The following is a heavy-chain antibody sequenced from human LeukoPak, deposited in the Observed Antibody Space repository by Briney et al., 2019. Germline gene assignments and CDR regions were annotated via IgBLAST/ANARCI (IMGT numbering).Heavy chain of an antibody. Sequence: SETLSLTCTVSGGSISSSSYYWGWIRQPPGKGLEWIGSIYYSGSTYYNPSLKSRVTISVDTSKNQFSLKLSSVTAADTAVYYCSLSGPTDSSGYYRAFDIWGQGTVVTVSS. CDR3: SLSGPTDSSGYYRAFDI. D-gene: IGHD3-22*01. CDR1: GGSISSSSYY. J-gene: IGHJ3*02. V-gene: IGHV4-39*01. CDR2: IYYSGST.